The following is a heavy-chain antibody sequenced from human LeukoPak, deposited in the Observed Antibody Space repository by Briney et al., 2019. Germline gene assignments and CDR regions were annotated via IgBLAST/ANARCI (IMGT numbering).Heavy chain of an antibody. CDR3: AKGDDYGDYGGPFDY. D-gene: IGHD4-17*01. CDR2: IWYDGSNK. J-gene: IGHJ4*02. CDR1: GFTFSSYG. Sequence: PGGSLRLSCAASGFTFSSYGMHWVRQAPGKGLEWVAVIWYDGSNKYYADSVKGRFTISRDNSKNTLYLQMNSLRAEDTAVYYCAKGDDYGDYGGPFDYWGRGTLVTVSS. V-gene: IGHV3-33*06.